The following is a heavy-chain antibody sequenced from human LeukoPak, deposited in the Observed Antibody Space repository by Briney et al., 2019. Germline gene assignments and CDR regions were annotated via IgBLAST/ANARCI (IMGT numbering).Heavy chain of an antibody. Sequence: SETLSLTCAVSGGSISSSSYYWGWIRQPPGKGLEWIGSIYYSGSTYYNPSLKSRVTISVDTSKNQFSLKLSSVTAADTAVYYCARRSMITNRIFDYWGQGTLVTVSS. CDR3: ARRSMITNRIFDY. CDR1: GGSISSSSYY. CDR2: IYYSGST. J-gene: IGHJ4*02. V-gene: IGHV4-39*07. D-gene: IGHD3-22*01.